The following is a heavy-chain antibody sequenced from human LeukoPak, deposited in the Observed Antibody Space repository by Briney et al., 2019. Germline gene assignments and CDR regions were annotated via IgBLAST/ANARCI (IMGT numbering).Heavy chain of an antibody. J-gene: IGHJ3*02. CDR2: IWYVGSNK. V-gene: IGHV3-33*01. CDR1: GFTFSGYG. CDR3: ARPPMVRGVIITGDDLFDI. D-gene: IGHD3-10*01. Sequence: GRSLRLSCAASGFTFSGYGMHWVRQAPGKGLEWVAVIWYVGSNKYYADSVKGRFTISRDNSKNTLYLQMNSLKAEDTAVYYCARPPMVRGVIITGDDLFDIWGQGTMVTVSS.